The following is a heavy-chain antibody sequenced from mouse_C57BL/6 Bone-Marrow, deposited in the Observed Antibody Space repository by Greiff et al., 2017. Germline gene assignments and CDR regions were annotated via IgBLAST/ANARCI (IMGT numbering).Heavy chain of an antibody. Sequence: EVKLVESGGGLVQPGGSLKLSCAASGFTFSDYYMYWVRQTPEKRLEWVAYISNGGGSTYYPDTVKGRFTISRDNAKNTLYLQMSRLKSDDTAMYYCARTYDGYYSYAMDYWGQGTSVTVSS. CDR2: ISNGGGST. CDR3: ARTYDGYYSYAMDY. V-gene: IGHV5-12*01. J-gene: IGHJ4*01. CDR1: GFTFSDYY. D-gene: IGHD2-3*01.